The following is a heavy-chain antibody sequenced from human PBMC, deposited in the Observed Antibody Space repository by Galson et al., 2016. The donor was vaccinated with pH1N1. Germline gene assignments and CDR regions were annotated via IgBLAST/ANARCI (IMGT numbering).Heavy chain of an antibody. CDR2: INQDGSQK. D-gene: IGHD2-15*01. J-gene: IGHJ4*02. CDR1: GFTFSSYW. Sequence: SLRLSCAGSGFTFSSYWMHWVRQAPGKGLEWVANINQDGSQKYYVDSVKDRFTISRDNAKNSLYLQMNSLRAEDTAVYYCVRAVGAMEAYWGQGTLVTVS. CDR3: VRAVGAMEAY. V-gene: IGHV3-7*04.